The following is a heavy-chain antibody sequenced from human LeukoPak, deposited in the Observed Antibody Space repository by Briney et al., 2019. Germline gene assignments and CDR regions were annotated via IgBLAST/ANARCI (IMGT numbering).Heavy chain of an antibody. V-gene: IGHV4-34*01. J-gene: IGHJ4*02. D-gene: IGHD3-3*01. Sequence: SETLSLTCAVYGGSFSGYYWSWIRQPPGKGLEWIGEINHSGSTNYNPSLKSRVTISVDTSKNQFSLKLSSVTAADTAVYYCASGYYDFWSGYPPPFDYWGQGTLVTVSS. CDR2: INHSGST. CDR3: ASGYYDFWSGYPPPFDY. CDR1: GGSFSGYY.